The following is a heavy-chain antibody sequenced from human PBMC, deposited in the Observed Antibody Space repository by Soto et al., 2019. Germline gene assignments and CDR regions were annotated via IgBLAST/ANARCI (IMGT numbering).Heavy chain of an antibody. D-gene: IGHD6-13*01. CDR3: ARSPRSSPYFDY. V-gene: IGHV5-51*01. Sequence: GESLKISWQCSGYTFSNFWIGWVRQLPGKGLEWMGIIYPGDHETRYSPSFHGKVTISADKSINPAYLQWNSLDASDTAFYFCARSPRSSPYFDYWGQGALVTVSS. J-gene: IGHJ4*02. CDR2: IYPGDHET. CDR1: GYTFSNFW.